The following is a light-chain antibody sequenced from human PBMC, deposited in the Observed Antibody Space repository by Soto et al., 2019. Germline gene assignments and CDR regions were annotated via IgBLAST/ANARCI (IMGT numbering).Light chain of an antibody. CDR1: QSVTSRY. Sequence: ENVLTQSPGTLSLSPGERATLSCRATQSVTSRYFAWYQQKPGQAPRLLIYGVSSRATDIPDRFSGSGSGTDFTLTINRLEPEDFAVYYCHQYGSSWTFGQGTKVEIK. CDR3: HQYGSSWT. J-gene: IGKJ1*01. V-gene: IGKV3-20*01. CDR2: GVS.